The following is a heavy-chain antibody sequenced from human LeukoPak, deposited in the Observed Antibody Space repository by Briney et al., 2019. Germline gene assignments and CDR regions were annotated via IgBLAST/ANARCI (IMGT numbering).Heavy chain of an antibody. J-gene: IGHJ6*03. Sequence: GGSLRLSCAASGSTVSSNYMSWVRQAPGKGLEWVSVIYSGGSTYYADSVKGRFTISRDNSKNTLYLQMNSLRAEDTAVYYCARESSSYGYYYYYYMDVWGKGTTVTVSS. V-gene: IGHV3-66*02. D-gene: IGHD5-18*01. CDR3: ARESSSYGYYYYYYMDV. CDR2: IYSGGST. CDR1: GSTVSSNY.